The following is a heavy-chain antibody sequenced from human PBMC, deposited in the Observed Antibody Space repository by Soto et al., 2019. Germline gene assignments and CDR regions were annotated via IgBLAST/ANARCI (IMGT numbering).Heavy chain of an antibody. CDR1: GYSISRGYY. V-gene: IGHV4-38-2*01. Sequence: ETLSLTCGVSGYSISRGYYWGWIRQPPGKGLEWIGSIYHSGRTYYNPSLKSRVSISVDVSKNQFSLRLNSVTATDTAVYYCARIESIGGFGEFLSWVDPWGQGTLVTVSS. CDR2: IYHSGRT. CDR3: ARIESIGGFGEFLSWVDP. J-gene: IGHJ5*02. D-gene: IGHD3-10*01.